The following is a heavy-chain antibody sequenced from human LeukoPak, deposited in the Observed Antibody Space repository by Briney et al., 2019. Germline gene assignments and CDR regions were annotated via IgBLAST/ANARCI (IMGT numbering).Heavy chain of an antibody. CDR3: AREHRSSKYFDS. CDR2: GLYTGNT. Sequence: SETLSLTCSVSGGSIAVDHYHWGWIRQPPGKGLEWIGSGLYTGNTYSNPSLRSRVTISADTSKNEFSLKMNSVTAADTAVYYCAREHRSSKYFDSWGQGALMIVSS. D-gene: IGHD6-6*01. CDR1: GGSIAVDHYH. J-gene: IGHJ4*02. V-gene: IGHV4-39*02.